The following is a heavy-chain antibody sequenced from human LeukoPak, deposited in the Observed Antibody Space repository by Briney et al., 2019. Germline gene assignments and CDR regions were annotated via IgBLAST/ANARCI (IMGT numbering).Heavy chain of an antibody. J-gene: IGHJ4*02. CDR2: ISSSSSTI. Sequence: WGSLRLSCAASGFTFSSYSMNWVRQAPGKGLEWVSYISSSSSTIYYADSVKGRFTISRDNAKNSLYLQMNSLRAEDTAVYYCAKDLVSSGWYLNYWGQGTLVTVSS. D-gene: IGHD6-19*01. V-gene: IGHV3-48*04. CDR1: GFTFSSYS. CDR3: AKDLVSSGWYLNY.